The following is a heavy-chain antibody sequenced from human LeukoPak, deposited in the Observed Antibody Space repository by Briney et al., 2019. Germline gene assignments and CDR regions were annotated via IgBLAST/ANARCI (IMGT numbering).Heavy chain of an antibody. CDR2: IYYSGST. J-gene: IGHJ4*02. Sequence: SETLSLTCTVSGGSISSSYSYWRRIRQPPGKGLEWIGYIYYSGSTNYNPSLKSRVTISVDTSKNQFSLKLSSVTAADTAVYYCARADGASFDYWGQGTLVTVSS. CDR3: ARADGASFDY. CDR1: GGSISSSY. V-gene: IGHV4-59*01.